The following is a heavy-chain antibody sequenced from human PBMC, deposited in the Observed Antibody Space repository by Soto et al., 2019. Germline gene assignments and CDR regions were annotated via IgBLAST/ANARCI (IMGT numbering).Heavy chain of an antibody. Sequence: QVQLVQSGAEVKKPGASAKVSCKASGYTFSDHDINWVRQASGQGPEWLGWMNPNSGDTGYAQNFQGRVTMTRDTSKRTAYLELSSLRSEDTAVYYCARVGGNWNDDYFDYWGLGTLVTVSS. CDR1: GYTFSDHD. D-gene: IGHD1-1*01. V-gene: IGHV1-8*01. CDR2: MNPNSGDT. J-gene: IGHJ4*02. CDR3: ARVGGNWNDDYFDY.